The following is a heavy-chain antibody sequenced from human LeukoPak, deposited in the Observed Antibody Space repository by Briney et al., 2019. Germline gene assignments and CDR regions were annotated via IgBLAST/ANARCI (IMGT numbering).Heavy chain of an antibody. CDR3: ARVHSGSPH. V-gene: IGHV3-21*01. Sequence: GGSLRLSCAASGFTFSSYNMNWVRQAPGRGVEGVSSISTNSNDIYYADSVKGGLTIYRDNDKKSLYIQMNSLRAEDTAVYYCARVHSGSPHWGQGTLVTVSS. J-gene: IGHJ4*02. CDR1: GFTFSSYN. D-gene: IGHD1-26*01. CDR2: ISTNSNDI.